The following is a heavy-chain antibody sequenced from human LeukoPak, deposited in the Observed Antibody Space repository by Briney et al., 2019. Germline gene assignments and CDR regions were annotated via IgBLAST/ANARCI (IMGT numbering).Heavy chain of an antibody. D-gene: IGHD2-15*01. V-gene: IGHV1-18*01. CDR1: GYTFTSYG. CDR3: ARGPDHRSGGSCYPN. J-gene: IGHJ4*02. Sequence: VASVKVSCKASGYTFTSYGISWVRQAPGQGLEWMGWISAYNGNTNYAQKLQGRVTMTTDTSTSTAYMELRSLRSDDTAVYYCARGPDHRSGGSCYPNWGQGTLVTVSS. CDR2: ISAYNGNT.